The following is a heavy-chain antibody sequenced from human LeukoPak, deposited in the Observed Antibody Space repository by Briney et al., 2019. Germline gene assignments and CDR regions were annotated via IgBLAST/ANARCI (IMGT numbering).Heavy chain of an antibody. Sequence: GGSLRLSCAASGFTFSSYSMNWVRQAPGKGLEWVSSISSSSSYIYYADSVKGRFTISRDNAKNSLYLQMNSLRAEDTAVYYCARDLGGSRVGATFIANAFDIWGQGTMVTVSS. V-gene: IGHV3-21*01. CDR2: ISSSSSYI. CDR3: ARDLGGSRVGATFIANAFDI. D-gene: IGHD1-26*01. CDR1: GFTFSSYS. J-gene: IGHJ3*02.